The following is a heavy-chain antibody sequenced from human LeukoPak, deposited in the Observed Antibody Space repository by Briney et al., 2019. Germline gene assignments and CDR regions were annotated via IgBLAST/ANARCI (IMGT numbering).Heavy chain of an antibody. D-gene: IGHD4-17*01. Sequence: GRSLRLSCAASGFTVSSYGMHWVRQAPGKGLEWEAVISYDGSNKYYADSVKGRFTISRDNSKNTLYLQMNSLRAEDTAVYYCAKGVTTTVTTYFDYWGQGTLVTVSS. V-gene: IGHV3-30*18. CDR2: ISYDGSNK. CDR1: GFTVSSYG. J-gene: IGHJ4*02. CDR3: AKGVTTTVTTYFDY.